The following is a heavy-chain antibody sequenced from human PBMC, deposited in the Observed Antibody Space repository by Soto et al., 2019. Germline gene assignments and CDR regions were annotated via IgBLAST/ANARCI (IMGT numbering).Heavy chain of an antibody. Sequence: QVQLVQSGAEVKKPGSSVKVSCKASGGTFSSYTISWVRQAPGQGLEWMGRIIPILGIANYAQKFQGRVTITADKATSTAYMELSSLRSEDTAVYYCARGAKYQLLSFDYWGQGTLVTVSS. J-gene: IGHJ4*02. V-gene: IGHV1-69*02. CDR3: ARGAKYQLLSFDY. CDR1: GGTFSSYT. D-gene: IGHD2-2*01. CDR2: IIPILGIA.